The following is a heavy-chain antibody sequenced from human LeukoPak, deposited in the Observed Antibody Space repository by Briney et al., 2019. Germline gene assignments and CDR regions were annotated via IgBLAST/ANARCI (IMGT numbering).Heavy chain of an antibody. J-gene: IGHJ3*02. CDR1: GGSISSSSYY. D-gene: IGHD3-10*01. V-gene: IGHV4-39*01. CDR2: IYYSGST. CDR3: ARRVVDWRYGSGSYYKPPRPNDAFDI. Sequence: SETLSLTCTVSGGSISSSSYYWGWIRQPPGKGLEWIGSIYYSGSTYYNPSLKSRVTISVDTSKNQFSLKLSSVTAADTAVYYCARRVVDWRYGSGSYYKPPRPNDAFDIWGQGTMVTVSS.